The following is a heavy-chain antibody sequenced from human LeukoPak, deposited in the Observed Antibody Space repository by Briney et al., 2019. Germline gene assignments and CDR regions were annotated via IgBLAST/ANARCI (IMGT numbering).Heavy chain of an antibody. CDR3: ATVDLRRGDGTASLVDH. CDR2: LYAGGDI. Sequence: GGSLRLSCAASGFSVSTNYMSWVRQGPGKGLEWVSVLYAGGDIYYADSVKGRFTISRDNSKNTLYLQMSSLRAEDTAVYFCATVDLRRGDGTASLVDHWGQGTLVTVSS. V-gene: IGHV3-53*01. J-gene: IGHJ4*02. CDR1: GFSVSTNY. D-gene: IGHD1-1*01.